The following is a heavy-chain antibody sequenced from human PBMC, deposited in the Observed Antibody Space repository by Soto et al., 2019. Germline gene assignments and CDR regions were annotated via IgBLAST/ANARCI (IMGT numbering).Heavy chain of an antibody. V-gene: IGHV1-69*05. Sequence: SVKVSCKASGGTFSSYAISWVRQAPGQGLEWMGWIIPINGTTNYAQKFQGRVTMTTDTSTSTAYMELRNLRSDDTAVYYCARGRGYYDSSGYYREGRLFDYWGQGTLVTVSS. CDR2: IIPINGTT. CDR3: ARGRGYYDSSGYYREGRLFDY. J-gene: IGHJ4*02. CDR1: GGTFSSYA. D-gene: IGHD3-22*01.